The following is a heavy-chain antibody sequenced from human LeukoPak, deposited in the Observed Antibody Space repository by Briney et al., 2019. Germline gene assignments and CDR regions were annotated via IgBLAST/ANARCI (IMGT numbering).Heavy chain of an antibody. J-gene: IGHJ4*02. CDR1: GFTFDDYA. CDR3: AKGNSGNYGGNSVFDY. Sequence: GGSLRLSCAASGFTFDDYAMHWVRQAPGKGLERVSGISWNSGSIGYADSVKGRFSISRDNAKNSLSLQMNSLRAEDMALYYCAKGNSGNYGGNSVFDYWGQGTLVTVSS. CDR2: ISWNSGSI. V-gene: IGHV3-9*03. D-gene: IGHD4-23*01.